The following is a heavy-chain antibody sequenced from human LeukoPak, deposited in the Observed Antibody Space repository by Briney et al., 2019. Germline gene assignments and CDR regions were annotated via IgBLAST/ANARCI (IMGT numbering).Heavy chain of an antibody. CDR2: IYSGGSA. V-gene: IGHV3-66*04. J-gene: IGHJ6*02. CDR1: GFTFSSYA. CDR3: ARRKTPFYDSSGTGEYYYYGLDV. Sequence: SGGSLRLSCAASGFTFSSYAMNWVRQAPGKGLEWVSVIYSGGSAYYADSVKSRFTISRDNSKNTLYLQMNSLRAEDTAVYYCARRKTPFYDSSGTGEYYYYGLDVWGQGTTVTVSS. D-gene: IGHD3-22*01.